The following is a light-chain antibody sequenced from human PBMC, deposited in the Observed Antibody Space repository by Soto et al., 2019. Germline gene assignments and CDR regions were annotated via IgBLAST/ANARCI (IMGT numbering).Light chain of an antibody. CDR2: DAS. J-gene: IGKJ4*01. CDR3: QQYGRSPT. Sequence: ELVLTQSPATLSLSPGEISNLSCRASQSVSSYLAWYQQKPGQAPRLLIYDASSRATGILDRFSGSGSGTDFTLTISRLEPEDFAVYYCQQYGRSPTFGGGTKVDI. V-gene: IGKV3-20*01. CDR1: QSVSSY.